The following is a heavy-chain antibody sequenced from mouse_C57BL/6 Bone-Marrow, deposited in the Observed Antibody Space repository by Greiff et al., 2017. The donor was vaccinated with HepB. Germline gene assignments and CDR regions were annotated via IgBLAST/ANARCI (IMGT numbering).Heavy chain of an antibody. J-gene: IGHJ4*01. CDR3: ARSYGSSLYYAMDD. V-gene: IGHV1-64*01. CDR1: GYTFTSYW. CDR2: IHPNSGST. Sequence: QVQLQQPGAELVKPGASVKLSCKASGYTFTSYWMHWVKQRPGQGLEWIGMIHPNSGSTNYNEKFKSKATLTVDKSSSTAYMQLSSLTSEDSAVYYCARSYGSSLYYAMDDWGQGTSVTVSS. D-gene: IGHD1-1*01.